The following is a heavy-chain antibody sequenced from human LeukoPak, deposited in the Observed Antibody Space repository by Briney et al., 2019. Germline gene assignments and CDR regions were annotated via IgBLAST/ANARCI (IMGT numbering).Heavy chain of an antibody. V-gene: IGHV1-69*05. J-gene: IGHJ1*01. CDR3: AEAGRTFDFQH. Sequence: SVKVSCKASGGTFSSHAISWVRQAPGQGLEWMGRIIPIFGTANYAQKFQGRVTITTDESTSTAYMELSSLRSEDTAVYYCAEAGRTFDFQHWGQGTLVTVSS. CDR1: GGTFSSHA. D-gene: IGHD3-16*01. CDR2: IIPIFGTA.